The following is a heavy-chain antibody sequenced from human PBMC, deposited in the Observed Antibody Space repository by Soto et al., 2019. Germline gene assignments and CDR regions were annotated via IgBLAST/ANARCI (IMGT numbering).Heavy chain of an antibody. CDR1: GGTFSRNA. V-gene: IGHV1-69*13. D-gene: IGHD6-13*01. Sequence: ASVNVSCKASGGTFSRNAISWVRHAPGQGLEWMGGIIPFFHAPNYAQKFQGRVTITADESTSIVFMEMSGLRFEDRAVHYCASSRAAAPPRVGMDVWGHGSTDNVS. CDR3: ASSRAAAPPRVGMDV. J-gene: IGHJ6*02. CDR2: IIPFFHAP.